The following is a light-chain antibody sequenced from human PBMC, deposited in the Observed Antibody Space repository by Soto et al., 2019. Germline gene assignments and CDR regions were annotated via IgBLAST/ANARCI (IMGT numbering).Light chain of an antibody. Sequence: QSVLTQPASVSESPGQSITISCTGTSSDVGGYNYVSWYQQHPGKAPKLMIYEVSNRPSGLSNRFSGSKSGNMASLVISGLQSEDEAGYYCSSYTSSSSYTFVFCSG. V-gene: IGLV2-14*01. CDR2: EVS. CDR1: SSDVGGYNY. CDR3: SSYTSSSSYTFV. J-gene: IGLJ6*01.